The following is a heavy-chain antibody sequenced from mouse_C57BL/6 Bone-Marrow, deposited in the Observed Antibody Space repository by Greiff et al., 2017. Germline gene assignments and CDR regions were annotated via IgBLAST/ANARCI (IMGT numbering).Heavy chain of an antibody. D-gene: IGHD2-2*01. CDR2: IHPNSGST. V-gene: IGHV1-64*01. CDR1: GYTFTSYW. CDR3: ASLYYGYEGFAY. Sequence: VQLQQPGAELVKPGASVKLSCKASGYTFTSYWMHWVKQRPGQGLEWIGMIHPNSGSTNYNEKFKSKATLTVDKSSSTAYMQLSSLTSEDSAVYYCASLYYGYEGFAYWGQGTLVTVSA. J-gene: IGHJ3*01.